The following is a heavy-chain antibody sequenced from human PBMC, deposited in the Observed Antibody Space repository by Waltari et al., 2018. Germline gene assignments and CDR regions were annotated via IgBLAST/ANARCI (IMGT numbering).Heavy chain of an antibody. D-gene: IGHD1-26*01. J-gene: IGHJ4*02. CDR2: ISSSGSTI. V-gene: IGHV3-48*03. Sequence: EVQLVESGGGLVQPGGSLRLSCAASGFTFSSYEMNWVRQAPGKGLEWVSYISSSGSTIYYADSVKGRFTISRDNAKNSLYLQMNSLRAEDTAVYYCARAWGSGSYSGDYRGQGTLVTVSS. CDR3: ARAWGSGSYSGDY. CDR1: GFTFSSYE.